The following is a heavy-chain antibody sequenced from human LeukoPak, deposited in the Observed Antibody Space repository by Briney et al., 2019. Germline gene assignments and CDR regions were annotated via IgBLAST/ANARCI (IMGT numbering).Heavy chain of an antibody. V-gene: IGHV1-8*01. CDR3: ARDGSADYYDSSGYPYEFDP. CDR1: GYTFTESD. Sequence: ASVKVSCKASGYTFTESDIHWVRQATGQGLEWMGWMNPNNGNTGYAQKLQGRVTMTTDTSTSTAYMELRSLRSDDTAVYYCARDGSADYYDSSGYPYEFDPWGQGTLVTVSS. CDR2: MNPNNGNT. J-gene: IGHJ5*02. D-gene: IGHD3-22*01.